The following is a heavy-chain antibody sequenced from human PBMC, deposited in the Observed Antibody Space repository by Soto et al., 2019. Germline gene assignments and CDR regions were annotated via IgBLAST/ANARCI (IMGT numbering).Heavy chain of an antibody. CDR3: ARSRHGSGSHPHFYYGLDV. J-gene: IGHJ6*02. V-gene: IGHV3-30-3*01. CDR1: GFTFISYA. D-gene: IGHD3-10*01. Sequence: QVQLVESGGGVVQPGRSLRLSCAASGFTFISYAMHWVRQAPGKGLEWVAVISFDGSTEYYADSVKGRFTISRDNSKNTVYLQMNSLRSEYPVVYFCARSRHGSGSHPHFYYGLDVWAQGPPVTVPS. CDR2: ISFDGSTE.